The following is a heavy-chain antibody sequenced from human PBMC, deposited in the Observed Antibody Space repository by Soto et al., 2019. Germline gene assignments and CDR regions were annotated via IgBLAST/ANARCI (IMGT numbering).Heavy chain of an antibody. CDR2: IYSITDGGTT. D-gene: IGHD2-21*02. CDR3: AKDSLRVAPAIRWFDP. Sequence: GGSLRLSCAASGFTFTNAWMSWVRQAPGKGLEWVGRIYSITDGGTTDYAAPVKGRFTISRDDSKNTLYLEMNSLKTEDTAVYYCAKDSLRVAPAIRWFDPWGQGTLVTVSS. CDR1: GFTFTNAW. J-gene: IGHJ5*02. V-gene: IGHV3-15*01.